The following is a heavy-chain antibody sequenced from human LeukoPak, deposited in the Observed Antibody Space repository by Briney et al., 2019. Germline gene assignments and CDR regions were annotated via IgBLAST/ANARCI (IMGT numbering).Heavy chain of an antibody. D-gene: IGHD3-10*01. CDR1: GFSFNTYG. V-gene: IGHV3-48*01. Sequence: GGSLRLSCAASGFSFNTYGMNWVRQAPGKGLEWVSYISSSSSTIYYADSVKGRFTISRDNAKNSLYLRMNSLRAEDTAVYYCARGARNYGSGHQGYWGQGTLVTVSS. CDR3: ARGARNYGSGHQGY. CDR2: ISSSSSTI. J-gene: IGHJ4*02.